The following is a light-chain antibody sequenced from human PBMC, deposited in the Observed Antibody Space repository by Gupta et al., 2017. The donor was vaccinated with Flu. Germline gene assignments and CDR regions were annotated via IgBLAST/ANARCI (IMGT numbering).Light chain of an antibody. Sequence: DIVMPQSPDSLAVSLGERATINCKSSQSVLYSSNNKNYLAWYQQKPGQPPKLLIYWASTRESGVPDRFSGSGSGTDFTLTISSLQAEDVAIYYCQQYFNTPWTFGQGTKVEIK. CDR2: WAS. V-gene: IGKV4-1*01. CDR3: QQYFNTPWT. CDR1: QSVLYSSNNKNY. J-gene: IGKJ1*01.